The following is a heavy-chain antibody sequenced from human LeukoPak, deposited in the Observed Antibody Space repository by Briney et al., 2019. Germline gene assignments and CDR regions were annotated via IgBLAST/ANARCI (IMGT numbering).Heavy chain of an antibody. CDR1: GDSVSSNSAA. J-gene: IGHJ4*02. CDR3: ASAHGYIDY. Sequence: SQTLSLTCAISGDSVSSNSAAWNWVRHSPSRGLEWLGRTYYRSKLYNDYAVSVKSRITINPDTSKNQFSLHLNSVTPEDTAVYYCASAHGYIDYWGQGTLVTVSS. D-gene: IGHD5-18*01. V-gene: IGHV6-1*01. CDR2: TYYRSKLYN.